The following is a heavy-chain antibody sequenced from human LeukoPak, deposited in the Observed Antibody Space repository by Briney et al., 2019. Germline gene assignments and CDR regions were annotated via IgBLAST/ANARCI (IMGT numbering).Heavy chain of an antibody. J-gene: IGHJ5*02. D-gene: IGHD6-19*01. Sequence: EASLKISCKGSGYSFTSYWIGWVRQVRGKVLEWMGIIYRGDSDTRYSPSFQGQVTISADKSISNAYLQWSSLTASDTAMYYCARHGGKQGLVGNWFDPWGQGTLVTVSS. CDR3: ARHGGKQGLVGNWFDP. CDR2: IYRGDSDT. CDR1: GYSFTSYW. V-gene: IGHV5-51*01.